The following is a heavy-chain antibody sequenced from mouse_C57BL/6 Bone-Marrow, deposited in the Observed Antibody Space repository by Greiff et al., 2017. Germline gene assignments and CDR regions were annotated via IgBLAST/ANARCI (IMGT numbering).Heavy chain of an antibody. Sequence: QVQLQQPGAELVMPGASVKLSCKASGYTFTSYWMHWVKQRPGQGLEWIGEIDPSDSYTNYNQKFKGKSTLTVDKSSSTAYMQLSSRTSEDSAVYYCAKGDYDGSWFAYWGQGTLVTVSA. V-gene: IGHV1-69*01. D-gene: IGHD2-4*01. CDR1: GYTFTSYW. CDR2: IDPSDSYT. CDR3: AKGDYDGSWFAY. J-gene: IGHJ3*01.